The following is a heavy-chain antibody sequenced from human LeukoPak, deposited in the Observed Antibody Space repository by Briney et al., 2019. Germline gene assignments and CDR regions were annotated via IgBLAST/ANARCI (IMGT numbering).Heavy chain of an antibody. J-gene: IGHJ4*02. CDR3: ARGDESVSSTSCSV. CDR2: IHHSGST. D-gene: IGHD2-2*01. Sequence: SETLSLTCAVSGGSIIRNNWWSWVRQPPGKGLEWIGEIHHSGSTNYNTSLKSRVTISLDKSQNQFSLKLTSVTAADTAMYYCARGDESVSSTSCSVWGQGTRVTVSS. CDR1: GGSIIRNNW. V-gene: IGHV4-4*02.